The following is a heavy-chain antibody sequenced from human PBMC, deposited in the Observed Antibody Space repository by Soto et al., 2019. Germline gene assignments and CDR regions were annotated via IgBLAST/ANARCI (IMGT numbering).Heavy chain of an antibody. Sequence: PSETLSLTCTVSGGSISSYYWSWIRQPPGKGLEWIGYIYYSGSTNYNPSLKSRVTISVDTSKNQFSLNLSSVTAADTAVYYCARSRTGSDGMDVWGQGTKVNVSS. V-gene: IGHV4-59*01. CDR1: GGSISSYY. D-gene: IGHD1-26*01. J-gene: IGHJ6*01. CDR2: IYYSGST. CDR3: ARSRTGSDGMDV.